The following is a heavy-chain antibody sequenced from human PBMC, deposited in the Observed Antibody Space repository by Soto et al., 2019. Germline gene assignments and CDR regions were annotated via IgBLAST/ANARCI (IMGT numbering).Heavy chain of an antibody. CDR3: AKEFRARRVYFDP. J-gene: IGHJ5*02. CDR1: GYTFTDYH. Sequence: ASVKVSCKVSGYTFTDYHIHWVQQAPGKGLEWMGLVDPEDAETIYAERFQGRVTITADTSTDTAYMELRSLRSEDTAVYYCAKEFRARRVYFDPWGQGTLVTVSS. V-gene: IGHV1-69-2*01. CDR2: VDPEDAET. D-gene: IGHD3-10*01.